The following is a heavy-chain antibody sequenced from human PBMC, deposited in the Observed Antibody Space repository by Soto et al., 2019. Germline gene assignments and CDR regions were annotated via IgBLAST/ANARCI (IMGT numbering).Heavy chain of an antibody. CDR2: IKSKTDGGTT. Sequence: GGSLRLSCAASGFTFSNAWMSWVRQAPGRGLEWVGRIKSKTDGGTTDYAAPVKGRFTISRDDSKNTLYLQMNSLKTEDTAVYYCTTEQQLVRGYYFDYWGQGTLVTVSS. J-gene: IGHJ4*02. CDR1: GFTFSNAW. CDR3: TTEQQLVRGYYFDY. D-gene: IGHD6-13*01. V-gene: IGHV3-15*01.